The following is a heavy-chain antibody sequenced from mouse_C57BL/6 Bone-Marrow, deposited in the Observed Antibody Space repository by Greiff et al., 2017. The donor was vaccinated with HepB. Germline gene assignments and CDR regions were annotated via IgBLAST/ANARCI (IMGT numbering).Heavy chain of an antibody. J-gene: IGHJ4*01. CDR3: TTSTLLYDAMDY. V-gene: IGHV14-4*01. D-gene: IGHD2-10*01. CDR1: GFNIKDDY. CDR2: IDPENGDT. Sequence: VQLQQSGAELVRPGASVKLSCTASGFNIKDDYMHWVKQRPEQGLEWIGWIDPENGDTASASKFQGKATITADTSSNTAYLQLSSLTSEDTAVYYCTTSTLLYDAMDYWGQGTSVTVAS.